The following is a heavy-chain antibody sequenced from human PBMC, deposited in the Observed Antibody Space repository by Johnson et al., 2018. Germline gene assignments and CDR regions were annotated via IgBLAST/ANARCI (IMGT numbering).Heavy chain of an antibody. CDR1: GGSIGSHY. Sequence: QVQLQESGPGLVKSSETLSLTCTVSGGSIGSHYWNWIRQAPGKGLEWIGYIYYNGRTNYNPSLRSRVTISLDTSENQFSLSLKSVTAADTAVYYCARDGVVVIGSIGAFDIWGQGAMVIVSS. D-gene: IGHD2-2*01. CDR2: IYYNGRT. V-gene: IGHV4-59*11. CDR3: ARDGVVVIGSIGAFDI. J-gene: IGHJ3*02.